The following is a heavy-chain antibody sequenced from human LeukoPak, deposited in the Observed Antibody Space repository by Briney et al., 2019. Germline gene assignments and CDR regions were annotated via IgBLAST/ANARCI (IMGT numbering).Heavy chain of an antibody. V-gene: IGHV1-2*02. CDR1: GYTFTGYY. D-gene: IGHD4-17*01. Sequence: ASVKVSCKASGYTFTGYYMHWVRQAPGQGLEWMGWINPNSGGTNYAQKFQGRVTMTRDTSISTAYMELSRLRSDDTAVYYCARDRHYDDYWFDPWGQGTLVTVPS. CDR3: ARDRHYDDYWFDP. CDR2: INPNSGGT. J-gene: IGHJ5*02.